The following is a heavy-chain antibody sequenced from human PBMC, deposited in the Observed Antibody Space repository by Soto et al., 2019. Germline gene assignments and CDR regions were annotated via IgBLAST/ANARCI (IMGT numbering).Heavy chain of an antibody. CDR2: IYYSGST. J-gene: IGHJ5*02. D-gene: IGHD2-15*01. Sequence: QVQLQESGPGLVKPSQTLSLTCTVSGASISSGGYYWSWIRQHPGKGLEWIGFIYYSGSTYYNPSLKSRLGMSVDTSKNQFSLKVTSVTAADTAVYYCARGVVASTSITHTWFDPWGQGTLVTVSS. V-gene: IGHV4-31*03. CDR3: ARGVVASTSITHTWFDP. CDR1: GASISSGGYY.